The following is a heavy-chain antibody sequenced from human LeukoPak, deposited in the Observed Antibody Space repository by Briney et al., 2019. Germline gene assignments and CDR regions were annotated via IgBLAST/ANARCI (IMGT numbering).Heavy chain of an antibody. Sequence: PGGSLRLSCAASGFTFSSYSMNWVRQPPGKGLEWIGEIYHSGSTNYNPSLKSRVTISVDKSKNQFSLKLSSVTAADTAVYYCASINRRYYFDYWGQGTLVTVSS. V-gene: IGHV4-4*02. J-gene: IGHJ4*02. CDR3: ASINRRYYFDY. CDR2: IYHSGST. D-gene: IGHD1-14*01. CDR1: GFTFSSYSM.